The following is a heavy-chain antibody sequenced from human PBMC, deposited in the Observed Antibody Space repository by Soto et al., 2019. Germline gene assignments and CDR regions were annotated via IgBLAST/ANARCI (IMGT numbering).Heavy chain of an antibody. V-gene: IGHV4-31*03. CDR3: AGTGTTVILVKHFFFDP. D-gene: IGHD4-17*01. CDR2: IYYSGST. CDR1: GGSISSGGYY. J-gene: IGHJ5*02. Sequence: QVQLQESGPGLVKPSQTLSLTCTVSGGSISSGGYYWSWIRQHPGKGLEWIGYIYYSGSTYYNPSLKSRVTISVDTSKNQFSLKLSSVTAADTAVYYCAGTGTTVILVKHFFFDPWGQGTLVTVSS.